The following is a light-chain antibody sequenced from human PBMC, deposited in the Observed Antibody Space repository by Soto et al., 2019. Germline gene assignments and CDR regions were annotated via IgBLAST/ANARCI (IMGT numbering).Light chain of an antibody. CDR1: QSVSTN. CDR2: GAS. V-gene: IGKV3-15*01. Sequence: EKVMTQSPATLSVSPGERATLSCRASQSVSTNNLAWYQQRPGQAPRLLIHGASTRATGVPAKVSGSGSGTEFTLTISSLQSEDFAVYYCQQYNNWPPITFGQGTRLEIK. CDR3: QQYNNWPPIT. J-gene: IGKJ5*01.